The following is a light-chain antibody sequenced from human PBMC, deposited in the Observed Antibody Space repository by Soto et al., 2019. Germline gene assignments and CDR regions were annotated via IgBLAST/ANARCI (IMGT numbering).Light chain of an antibody. CDR3: SSFTSGSTYV. J-gene: IGLJ1*01. CDR2: EVS. V-gene: IGLV2-14*01. CDR1: SSDIGAYDH. Sequence: QSALTQPASVSGSPGQSITISCSGTSSDIGAYDHVSWCQQHPGKAPKLMIYEVSNRPSGVSDRFSGSKSGNTASLTISGLQADDEADYYCSSFTSGSTYVFGTGTKLTVL.